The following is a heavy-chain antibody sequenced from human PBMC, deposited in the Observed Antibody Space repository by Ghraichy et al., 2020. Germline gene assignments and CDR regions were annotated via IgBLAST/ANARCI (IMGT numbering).Heavy chain of an antibody. CDR2: IDHSGST. V-gene: IGHV4-34*01. D-gene: IGHD5-12*01. CDR1: GGSFSGYF. CDR3: GRKAHYDSVDY. Sequence: SETLSLTCAVHGGSFSGYFWTWIRQPPGKGLEWIGEIDHSGSTLYNPSLKSRVTVSVDPSKNQFFLKLSSVAAADTAVYYCGRKAHYDSVDYWGQGTLVIVSS. J-gene: IGHJ4*02.